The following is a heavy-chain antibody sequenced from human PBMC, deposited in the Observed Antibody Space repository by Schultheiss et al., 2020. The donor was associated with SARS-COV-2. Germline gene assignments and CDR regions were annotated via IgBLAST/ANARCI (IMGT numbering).Heavy chain of an antibody. J-gene: IGHJ6*03. Sequence: GGSLRLSCAASGFTFSSYSMNWVRQAPGKGLEWVSYISSSSSTIYYADSVKGRLIISRDNANNSLYLQMNSLRAEDTAVYYCARASAPLTVTTYNYMDVWGKGTTVTVSS. CDR1: GFTFSSYS. CDR3: ARASAPLTVTTYNYMDV. CDR2: ISSSSSTI. V-gene: IGHV3-48*04. D-gene: IGHD4-11*01.